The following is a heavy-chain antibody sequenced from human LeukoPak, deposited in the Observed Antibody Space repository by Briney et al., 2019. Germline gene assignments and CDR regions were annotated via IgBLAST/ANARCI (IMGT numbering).Heavy chain of an antibody. J-gene: IGHJ4*02. Sequence: SETLSLTCAVSGYSISSDYYWGWIRQPPGKGLEWIGSIYHGGNTCYNPSLKSRVSISVDTSKNQFSLKLSSVTAADTAVYYRARHLNSIFGVVTPDYWGQGTLVTVSS. D-gene: IGHD3-3*01. CDR2: IYHGGNT. CDR3: ARHLNSIFGVVTPDY. CDR1: GYSISSDYY. V-gene: IGHV4-38-2*01.